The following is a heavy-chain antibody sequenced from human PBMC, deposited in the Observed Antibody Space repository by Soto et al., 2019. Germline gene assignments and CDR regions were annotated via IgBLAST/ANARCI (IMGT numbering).Heavy chain of an antibody. V-gene: IGHV4-34*01. Sequence: QVQLQQWGAGLLKPSETLSLTCAVYGGSFSGYYWSCIRQPPGKGLEWIGEINHSGSTNYNPSLKSRVTISVDTSKNQFSLKLSSVTAADTAVYYCARGGRDIVVVPAAIGLDYWGQGTLVTVSS. CDR2: INHSGST. CDR3: ARGGRDIVVVPAAIGLDY. D-gene: IGHD2-2*02. J-gene: IGHJ4*02. CDR1: GGSFSGYY.